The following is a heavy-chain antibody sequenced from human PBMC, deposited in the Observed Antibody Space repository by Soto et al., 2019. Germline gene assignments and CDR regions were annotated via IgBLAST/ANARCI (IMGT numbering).Heavy chain of an antibody. J-gene: IGHJ5*02. CDR1: VGSISSGDYY. V-gene: IGHV4-31*03. D-gene: IGHD3-3*01. CDR2: IYYSGST. Sequence: QVQLQESGPGLVKPSQTLSLPCTVSVGSISSGDYYWSWIRQHPGKGLEWIGYIYYSGSTYYNPSLKSRVTISVDTSKNQFSLKLSSVTAADTAVYYCARWWSGSRQGFDPWGQGTLVTVSS. CDR3: ARWWSGSRQGFDP.